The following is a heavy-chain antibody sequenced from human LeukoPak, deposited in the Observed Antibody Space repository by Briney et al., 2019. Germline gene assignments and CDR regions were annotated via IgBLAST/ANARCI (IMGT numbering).Heavy chain of an antibody. D-gene: IGHD3-10*01. CDR3: ARDQREYYYGSGDY. CDR2: ISRRTRNI. J-gene: IGHJ4*02. Sequence: GGSLRLSWAASGFTFSSYSMNWVRQAPGKGLEWVSSISRRTRNIYYADSVKGRFTISRDNAKNSLYLQMNSLRAEDTAVYYCARDQREYYYGSGDYWGQGTLVTVSS. V-gene: IGHV3-21*01. CDR1: GFTFSSYS.